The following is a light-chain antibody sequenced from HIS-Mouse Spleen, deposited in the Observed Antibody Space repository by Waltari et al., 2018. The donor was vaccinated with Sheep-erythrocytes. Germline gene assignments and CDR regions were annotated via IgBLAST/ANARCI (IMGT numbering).Light chain of an antibody. J-gene: IGLJ2*01. V-gene: IGLV2-11*01. Sequence: QSALTQPRSVSGSPGQSVTISCTGTSSDVGGYNYVSWYQQHPGKAPQLMIYDVSKRPSGLPDRFSSSKSGNTASLTISWLQAEDEADYYCCSYAGSYTVVFGGGTKLTVL. CDR1: SSDVGGYNY. CDR3: CSYAGSYTVV. CDR2: DVS.